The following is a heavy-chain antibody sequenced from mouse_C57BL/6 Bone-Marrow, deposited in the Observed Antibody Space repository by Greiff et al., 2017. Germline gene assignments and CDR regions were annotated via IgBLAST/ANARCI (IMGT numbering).Heavy chain of an antibody. J-gene: IGHJ2*01. Sequence: EVQLQQSGPELVKPGASVKISCKASGYTFTDYYMNWVKQSHGKSLEWIGDTNPNNGGTSYNQKFKGKATLTVDKSSSTAYMELRSLTSEDSAVYYCAREGGTGTRELDFDYWGQGTTLTVSS. CDR2: TNPNNGGT. V-gene: IGHV1-26*01. CDR3: AREGGTGTRELDFDY. CDR1: GYTFTDYY. D-gene: IGHD4-1*01.